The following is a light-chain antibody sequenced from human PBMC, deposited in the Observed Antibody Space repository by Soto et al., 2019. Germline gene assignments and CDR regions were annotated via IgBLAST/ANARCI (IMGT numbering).Light chain of an antibody. CDR1: QTVSSTY. V-gene: IGKV3-20*01. CDR3: QQFGTSPYT. Sequence: EIVLTQSPGTLSLSPGEGATLSCRASQTVSSTYLAWYQQKPGRAPSLLIHGASTRAAGIPDRFSASGSGTHVTLTINRLEPEDVAVYFCQQFGTSPYTFGQGTTVEIK. CDR2: GAS. J-gene: IGKJ2*01.